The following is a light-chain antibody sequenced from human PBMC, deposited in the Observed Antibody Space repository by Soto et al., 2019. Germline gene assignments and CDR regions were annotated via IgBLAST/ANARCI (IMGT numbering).Light chain of an antibody. V-gene: IGLV2-11*01. J-gene: IGLJ1*01. CDR2: DVV. Sequence: QSVLTQPRSVSGSPGQSVTISCTGAGNDVGAYNYVSWYQQHPGSPPKLMIYDVVRCPSGVPDRFSDSKSGNTASLTISGLQAEDEADYFCCSYAGGYTYLFGTGTKVTVL. CDR3: CSYAGGYTYL. CDR1: GNDVGAYNY.